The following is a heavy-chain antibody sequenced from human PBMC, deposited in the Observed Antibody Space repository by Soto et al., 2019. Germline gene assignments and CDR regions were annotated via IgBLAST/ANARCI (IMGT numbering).Heavy chain of an antibody. V-gene: IGHV3-49*03. D-gene: IGHD6-13*01. J-gene: IGHJ6*02. CDR3: TGEQQLPYYYYYGMDV. CDR1: GFTFGDYA. CDR2: IRSKAYGGTT. Sequence: GGSLRLSCTASGFTFGDYAMSWFRQAPGKGLEWVGFIRSKAYGGTTEYAASVKGRFTISRDDSKSIAYLQMNSLKTEDTAVYYCTGEQQLPYYYYYGMDVWGQGTTVTVSS.